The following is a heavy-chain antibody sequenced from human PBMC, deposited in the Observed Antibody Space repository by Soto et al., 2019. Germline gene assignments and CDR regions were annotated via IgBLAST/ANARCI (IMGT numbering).Heavy chain of an antibody. CDR3: ARDRCSSSSCYFRS. D-gene: IGHD2-2*01. CDR1: GFTFSSYA. Sequence: GGSLRLSCAASGFTFSSYAMDWVRQAPGKGLEWVAVISSDGTNKYYADSVKGRFNISRDNSNNTLYLQMHSLRPEDTALYYCARDRCSSSSCYFRSWGQGTLVTVSS. J-gene: IGHJ5*02. V-gene: IGHV3-30-3*01. CDR2: ISSDGTNK.